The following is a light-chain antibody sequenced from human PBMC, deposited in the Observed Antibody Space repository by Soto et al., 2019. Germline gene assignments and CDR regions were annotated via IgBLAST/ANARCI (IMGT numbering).Light chain of an antibody. CDR2: EVS. J-gene: IGLJ3*02. Sequence: QSALTQPASVSGSPGQSITISCTGTSSDVGGYNYVSWYQHHPGKAPKLVIYEVSNRPSGVSDRFSGSRSANTASLSISGLQAEDEADHYCSSFTSSNTWVFGGGTKLTVL. CDR3: SSFTSSNTWV. CDR1: SSDVGGYNY. V-gene: IGLV2-14*01.